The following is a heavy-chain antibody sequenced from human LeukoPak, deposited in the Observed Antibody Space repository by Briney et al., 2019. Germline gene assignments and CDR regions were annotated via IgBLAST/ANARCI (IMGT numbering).Heavy chain of an antibody. Sequence: PGGSLRLSCAASGFTFRSYAMHWVRQAPGKGLEWVAVISYDGSNKYYADSVKGRFTISRDNSKNTLYLQMNSLRAEDTAVYYCAKDVGSTIDTSGYYYRNRKGAFDIWGQGTMVTVSS. J-gene: IGHJ3*02. CDR2: ISYDGSNK. D-gene: IGHD3-22*01. CDR3: AKDVGSTIDTSGYYYRNRKGAFDI. CDR1: GFTFRSYA. V-gene: IGHV3-30*04.